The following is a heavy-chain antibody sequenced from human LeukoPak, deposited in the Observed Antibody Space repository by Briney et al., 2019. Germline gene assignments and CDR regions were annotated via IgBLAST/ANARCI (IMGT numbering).Heavy chain of an antibody. CDR2: ISSSGSTI. D-gene: IGHD3-9*01. Sequence: PGGSLRLSCAASGFTFSSYEMNWVRQAPGKGLEWVSYISSSGSTIYYADSVKGRFTISRDNAKNSLYLQMNSLRAEDTAVYYCARGRYDILTGYYDPSRWFDPWGQGTLVTVSS. J-gene: IGHJ5*02. CDR3: ARGRYDILTGYYDPSRWFDP. V-gene: IGHV3-48*03. CDR1: GFTFSSYE.